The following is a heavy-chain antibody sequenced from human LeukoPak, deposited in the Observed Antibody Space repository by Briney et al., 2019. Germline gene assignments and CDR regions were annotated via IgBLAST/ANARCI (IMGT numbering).Heavy chain of an antibody. V-gene: IGHV4-38-2*02. CDR3: ARGTNRWLHSPFDY. CDR2: IYHSGST. J-gene: IGHJ4*02. CDR1: GYSISSGYY. D-gene: IGHD5-24*01. Sequence: KPSETLSLTCTVSGYSISSGYYWGWIRQPPGKRLEWIGNIYHSGSTYYNPSLKSRVTISVDTSKTQFSLKMSSVTAADTAVYYCARGTNRWLHSPFDYWGQGTLVTVSS.